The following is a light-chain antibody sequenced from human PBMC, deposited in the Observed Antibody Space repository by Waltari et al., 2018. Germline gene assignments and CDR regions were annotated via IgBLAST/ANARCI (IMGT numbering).Light chain of an antibody. CDR1: TSDFSSQY. V-gene: IGLV2-14*01. Sequence: QSALTQPDPVSGSTGQSITISCTGTTSDFSSQYVSWYQQNPGKAPKLMTYGVRDRPSGNSGRFSGSNSGYTASLTISGLQPDDEADYYCSSPTGDHSLVVFGGGTRLTVV. CDR2: GVR. J-gene: IGLJ2*01. CDR3: SSPTGDHSLVV.